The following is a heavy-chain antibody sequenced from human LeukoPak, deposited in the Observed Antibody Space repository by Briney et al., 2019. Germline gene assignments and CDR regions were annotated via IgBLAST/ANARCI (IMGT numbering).Heavy chain of an antibody. CDR1: GGRFGNYA. V-gene: IGHV1-69*13. J-gene: IGHJ4*02. CDR2: ITPPYGAS. D-gene: IGHD1-1*01. Sequence: SVKVSCKASGGRFGNYALNWVRQAPGQRFEWMGAITPPYGASNYAQKFQGRLTIVADESTGTGYMELRSLASEDTAVYYCAADSHTSGFDYWAQGTLVTVSS. CDR3: AADSHTSGFDY.